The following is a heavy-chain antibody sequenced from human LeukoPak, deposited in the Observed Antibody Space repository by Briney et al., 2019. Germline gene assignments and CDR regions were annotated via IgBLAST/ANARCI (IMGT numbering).Heavy chain of an antibody. J-gene: IGHJ3*02. Sequence: GGSLRLSCAASGFTLSSFWMHWVRRAPGKGLEWVARFNSDGNDADYADSVRGRFTVSRDIAENTLYLQMNSLRAEDTAVYYCARESRIAVAEIIWGQGTMVTVSS. CDR3: ARESRIAVAEII. CDR1: GFTLSSFW. V-gene: IGHV3-74*01. D-gene: IGHD6-19*01. CDR2: FNSDGNDA.